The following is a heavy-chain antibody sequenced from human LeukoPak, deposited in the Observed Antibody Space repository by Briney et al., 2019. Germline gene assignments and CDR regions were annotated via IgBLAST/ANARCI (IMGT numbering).Heavy chain of an antibody. CDR2: IDPSDSYT. CDR3: ARRGYYYYGMDV. CDR1: GHIFTSYW. V-gene: IGHV5-10-1*01. J-gene: IGHJ6*02. Sequence: GESLKISCKDSGHIFTSYWISWVRQMPGKGLEWMGRIDPSDSYTNYSPSFQGHVTISVDKSISTAYLRWTSLKSSDSAMYYCARRGYYYYGMDVWGQGTTVTVSS. D-gene: IGHD3-10*01.